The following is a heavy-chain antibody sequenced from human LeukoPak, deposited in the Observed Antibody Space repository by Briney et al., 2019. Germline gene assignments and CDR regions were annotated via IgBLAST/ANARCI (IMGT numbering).Heavy chain of an antibody. CDR3: ARDSSGWPFYMDV. Sequence: PSETLSLTCTVSGGSISSYYWSWIRQPPGKGLEWIGYIYYSGSTNYNPSLKSRVTISVDTSKNQFSLKLSSVTAADTAVYYCARDSSGWPFYMDVWGKGTTVTASS. CDR1: GGSISSYY. V-gene: IGHV4-59*01. CDR2: IYYSGST. J-gene: IGHJ6*03. D-gene: IGHD6-19*01.